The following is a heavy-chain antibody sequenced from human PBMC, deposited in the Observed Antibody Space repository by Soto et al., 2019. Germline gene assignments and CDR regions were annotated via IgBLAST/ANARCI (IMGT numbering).Heavy chain of an antibody. CDR1: GYTFTNYA. V-gene: IGHV1-3*04. CDR2: INTANGDT. CDR3: GRGQATFDP. J-gene: IGHJ5*02. Sequence: QIPLVQSGAEMKKPGASVKVSCKASGYTFTNYAMHWVRQAPGQRLEWMGRINTANGDTIYSQNFQGRVTITRDTSASTVYLELSSLRFADTAVYYCGRGQATFDPWGQGTLVTVSS.